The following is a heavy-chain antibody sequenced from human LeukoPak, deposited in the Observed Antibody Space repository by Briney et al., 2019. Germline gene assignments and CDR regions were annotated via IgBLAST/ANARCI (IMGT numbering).Heavy chain of an antibody. CDR3: ARDRYSSSWYPEYFQH. CDR2: ISSSSSYI. CDR1: GFTFSSHW. V-gene: IGHV3-21*01. D-gene: IGHD6-13*01. J-gene: IGHJ1*01. Sequence: GGSLRLSCAASGFTFSSHWMHWVRQVPGEGLVWVSSISSSSSYIYYADSVKGRFTISRDNAKNSLYLQMNSLRAEDTAVYYCARDRYSSSWYPEYFQHWGQGTLVTVSS.